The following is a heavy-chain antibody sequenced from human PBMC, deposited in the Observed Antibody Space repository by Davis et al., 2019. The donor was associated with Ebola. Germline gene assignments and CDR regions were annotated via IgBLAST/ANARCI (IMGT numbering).Heavy chain of an antibody. CDR1: GFTFSGLA. J-gene: IGHJ4*02. D-gene: IGHD7-27*01. CDR2: ISGSGDST. V-gene: IGHV3-23*01. CDR3: ANDRKTVMVWGAFEY. Sequence: PGGSLRLSCAASGFTFSGLAMSWVRQAPGKGLEWVAGISGSGDSTHYADSVKGRFTISRDNSKNTLFLQMNSLRAEDTAVDYCANDRKTVMVWGAFEYWGQGTLVTVSS.